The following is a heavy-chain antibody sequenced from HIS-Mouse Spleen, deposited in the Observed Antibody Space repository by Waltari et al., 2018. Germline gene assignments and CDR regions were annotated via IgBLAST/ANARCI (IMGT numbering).Heavy chain of an antibody. CDR3: AREIPYSSSWYDWYFDL. CDR1: GGSISSSSYY. CDR2: IYYSGRT. V-gene: IGHV4-39*07. D-gene: IGHD6-13*01. Sequence: QLQLQESGPGLVKPSETLSLTCTVSGGSISSSSYYWGWIRQPPGKGLEWIGGIYYSGRTYYNPSLKSQVTISVDTSTNQFSLRLSSVTAADTAVYYCAREIPYSSSWYDWYFDLWGRGTLVTVSS. J-gene: IGHJ2*01.